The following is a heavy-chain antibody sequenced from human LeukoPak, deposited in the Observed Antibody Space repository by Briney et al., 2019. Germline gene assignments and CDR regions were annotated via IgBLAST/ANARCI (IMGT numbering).Heavy chain of an antibody. CDR3: AGVAGYYWNSDSFDY. V-gene: IGHV1-18*01. CDR2: ISAYNGQT. J-gene: IGHJ4*02. CDR1: GYTFTSYD. D-gene: IGHD1-7*01. Sequence: ASVKVSCKASGYTFTSYDINWVRQATGQGLEWMGWISAYNGQTNYAEKFQGRVTMTTDTSTKTAYMELRSLGSDDTAVYYCAGVAGYYWNSDSFDYWGQGTQVTVSS.